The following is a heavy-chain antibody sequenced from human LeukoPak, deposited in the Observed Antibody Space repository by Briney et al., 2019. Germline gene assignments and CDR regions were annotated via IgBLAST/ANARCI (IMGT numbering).Heavy chain of an antibody. Sequence: SETLSLTCIVSGGSISSYYWSWIRQPPGKGLEWIGYIYYTGSTNYNPSLKSRVTVSVDTSKNQFSLKLSSVTAADMAVYYCARDAYSSSEVDWFDPWGQGTLVTVSS. J-gene: IGHJ5*02. CDR3: ARDAYSSSEVDWFDP. D-gene: IGHD6-13*01. CDR2: IYYTGST. CDR1: GGSISSYY. V-gene: IGHV4-59*01.